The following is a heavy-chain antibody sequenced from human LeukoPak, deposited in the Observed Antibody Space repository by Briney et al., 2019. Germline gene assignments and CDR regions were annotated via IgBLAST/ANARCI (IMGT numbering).Heavy chain of an antibody. CDR2: INTYSGKT. CDR3: ARVRSRFTDAFDI. CDR1: GYTFTSYG. V-gene: IGHV1-18*01. Sequence: ASVKVSCKASGYTFTSYGISWVRQAPGQGLEWMGWINTYSGKTNYAQKLQGRVTMTTEASTSTVYMELGSLSSDDTAMYYCARVRSRFTDAFDIWGQGTMVTVSS. D-gene: IGHD5-24*01. J-gene: IGHJ3*02.